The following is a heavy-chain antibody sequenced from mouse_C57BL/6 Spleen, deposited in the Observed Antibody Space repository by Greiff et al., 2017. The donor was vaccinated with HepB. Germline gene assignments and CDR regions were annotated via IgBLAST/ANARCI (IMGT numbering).Heavy chain of an antibody. J-gene: IGHJ4*01. CDR2: ISSGGSYP. D-gene: IGHD2-5*01. V-gene: IGHV5-6*01. Sequence: EVQRVESGGDLVKPGGSLKLSCAASGFTFSSYGMSWVRQTPDKRLEWVATISSGGSYPYDPDSVKVRFTISRDNAKNTLYLQMSSLKSEDTAMYYCARTYYSTMGYAMDYWGQGTSVTVSS. CDR3: ARTYYSTMGYAMDY. CDR1: GFTFSSYG.